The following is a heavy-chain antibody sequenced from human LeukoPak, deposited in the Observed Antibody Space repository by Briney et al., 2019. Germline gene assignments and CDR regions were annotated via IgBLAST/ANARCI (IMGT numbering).Heavy chain of an antibody. Sequence: PGGSLRLSCSASGFTFSLYAMHWVRQAPGKGLEYVSAINSDGSYIYYADSVKGRFTISRDNAQNSLYLQMNSLRAEDTAVYYCARANYGGNPRYFQHWGQGTLVTVSS. CDR1: GFTFSLYA. J-gene: IGHJ1*01. V-gene: IGHV3-64*04. CDR2: INSDGSYI. CDR3: ARANYGGNPRYFQH. D-gene: IGHD4-23*01.